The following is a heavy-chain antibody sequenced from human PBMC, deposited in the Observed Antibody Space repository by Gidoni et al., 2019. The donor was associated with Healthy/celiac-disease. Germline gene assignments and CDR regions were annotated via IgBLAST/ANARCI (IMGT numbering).Heavy chain of an antibody. CDR1: GFPFRRYG. V-gene: IGHV3-21*01. D-gene: IGHD2-2*01. J-gene: IGHJ3*02. Sequence: EVQLVESGGGLVKPGGSLRLSFAASGFPFRRYGMNWVRQAPGKGLEWVSSISSSSSYIYYADSVKGRFTISRDNAKNSLYLQMNSLRAEDTAVYYCARLRYCSSTSCTMAAFDIWGQGTMVTVSS. CDR2: ISSSSSYI. CDR3: ARLRYCSSTSCTMAAFDI.